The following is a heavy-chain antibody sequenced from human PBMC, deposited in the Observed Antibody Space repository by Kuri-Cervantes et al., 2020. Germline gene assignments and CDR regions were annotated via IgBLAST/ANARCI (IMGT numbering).Heavy chain of an antibody. CDR2: INHSGST. Sequence: LSCAVYGGSFSGYYWSWIRQPPGKGLEWIGEINHSGSTNYNPSLKSRVTISVDTSRNQFSLKLSSVTAADTAVYYCARVLDWLDAFDIWGQGTMVTVSS. D-gene: IGHD3/OR15-3a*01. J-gene: IGHJ3*02. CDR3: ARVLDWLDAFDI. CDR1: GGSFSGYY. V-gene: IGHV4-34*01.